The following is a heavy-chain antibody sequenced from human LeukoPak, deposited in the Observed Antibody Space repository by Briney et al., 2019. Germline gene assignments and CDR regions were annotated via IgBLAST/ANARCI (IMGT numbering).Heavy chain of an antibody. CDR3: ARDGRGYASSWYFDL. CDR2: IYTSGST. CDR1: GXSISSNY. Sequence: SETLSLTFTVSGXSISSNYWSWIRQPAGKGLEWIGRIYTSGSTNYSPSLKSRVTLSVDTSRNQFSLRLSSVTAADTAVYYCARDGRGYASSWYFDLWGQGTMVTVSS. J-gene: IGHJ4*02. V-gene: IGHV4-4*07. D-gene: IGHD6-13*01.